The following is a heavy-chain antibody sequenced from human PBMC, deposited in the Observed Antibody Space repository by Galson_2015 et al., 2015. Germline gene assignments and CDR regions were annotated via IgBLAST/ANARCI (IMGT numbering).Heavy chain of an antibody. J-gene: IGHJ6*02. CDR1: GGSISSYY. CDR2: IYYSGST. Sequence: TLSLTCTVSGGSISSYYWSWIRQPPGKGLEWIGYIYYSGSTSYNPSLKSRVTISVDTSKNQFSLKLSSVTAADTAVYYCARDQDDYSNPGRGGMDVWGQGTTVTVSS. D-gene: IGHD4-11*01. CDR3: ARDQDDYSNPGRGGMDV. V-gene: IGHV4-59*01.